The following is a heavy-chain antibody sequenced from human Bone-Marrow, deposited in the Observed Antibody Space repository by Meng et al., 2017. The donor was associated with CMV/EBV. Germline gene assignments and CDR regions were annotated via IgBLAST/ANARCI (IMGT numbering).Heavy chain of an antibody. V-gene: IGHV3-48*03. J-gene: IGHJ5*02. CDR1: GFTLSSYE. Sequence: GGSLRLSCAASGFTLSSYEMNWVRQAPGKGLEWVSYISSSGSTIYYADSVKGRFTISRDNAKNSLYLQMNSLRAEDTAVYYCARDGYPSDSVVDIKNDNWFDPWGQGTLVTVSS. CDR2: ISSSGSTI. D-gene: IGHD2-21*01. CDR3: ARDGYPSDSVVDIKNDNWFDP.